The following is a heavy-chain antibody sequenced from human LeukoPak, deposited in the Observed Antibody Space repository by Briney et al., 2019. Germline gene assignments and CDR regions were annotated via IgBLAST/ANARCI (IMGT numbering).Heavy chain of an antibody. CDR2: IYYSGCT. CDR1: GGSISSSSYY. CDR3: ARVGVVAAARDNFDY. J-gene: IGHJ4*02. V-gene: IGHV4-39*07. D-gene: IGHD2-15*01. Sequence: SETLSLTCTVSGGSISSSSYYWGWMPQPPGKGLEWIGSIYYSGCTYYTPSLKSRVTIAIDTSKNEFSLKLISVTAAAAAVYDCARVGVVAAARDNFDYWGQGTLVTVSS.